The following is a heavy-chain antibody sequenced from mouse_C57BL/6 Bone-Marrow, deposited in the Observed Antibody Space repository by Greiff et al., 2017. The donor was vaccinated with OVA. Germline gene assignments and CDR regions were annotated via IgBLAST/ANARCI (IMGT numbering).Heavy chain of an antibody. D-gene: IGHD4-1*01. CDR3: ARALTGTEDWYFDV. CDR1: GYTFTSYW. V-gene: IGHV1-52*01. CDR2: IDPSDSET. J-gene: IGHJ1*03. Sequence: QVQLQQSGAELVRPGSSVKLSCKASGYTFTSYWMHWVKQRPIQGLEWIGNIDPSDSETHYNQKFKDKATLTVDKSSSTAYMQLSSLTSEDSAVYYCARALTGTEDWYFDVWGTGTTVTVSS.